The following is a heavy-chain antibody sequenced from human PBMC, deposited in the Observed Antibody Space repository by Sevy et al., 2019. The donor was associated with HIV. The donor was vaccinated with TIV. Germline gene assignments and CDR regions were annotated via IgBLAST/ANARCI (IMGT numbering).Heavy chain of an antibody. D-gene: IGHD2-2*01. CDR3: ARGPAADELDY. Sequence: GGSLRLSCAASGFTFSSYSMNWVRQAPGKGLEWVSSISSSSSYIYYADSVKGRFTISRNNAKNSLYLQMNSLRAEDTAVYYCARGPAADELDYWGQGTLVTVSS. CDR2: ISSSSSYI. V-gene: IGHV3-21*01. CDR1: GFTFSSYS. J-gene: IGHJ4*02.